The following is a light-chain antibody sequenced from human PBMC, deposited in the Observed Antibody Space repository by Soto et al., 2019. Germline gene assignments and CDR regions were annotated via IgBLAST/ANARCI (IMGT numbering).Light chain of an antibody. CDR1: NSDFVDYDY. V-gene: IGLV2-14*01. Sequence: QSALTQPASVSGSPGQSITISCTGTNSDFVDYDYVSWYQQHPGKVPKLLIYQVNNRPSGVSNRFSGSKSGNTASLTISGLQAEDEADYYCSSYTSRSTVLFGGGTQLTVL. J-gene: IGLJ2*01. CDR2: QVN. CDR3: SSYTSRSTVL.